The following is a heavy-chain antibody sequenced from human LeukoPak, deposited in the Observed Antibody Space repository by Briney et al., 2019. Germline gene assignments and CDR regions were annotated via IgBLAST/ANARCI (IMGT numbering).Heavy chain of an antibody. V-gene: IGHV3-30*03. Sequence: GGSLRLSCAASRFTFNTFGMHWVRQAPGKGLEWVAVISSDGSNKYYADSVKGRFTISGDNSKDTLYLQMSSLTIEDTAVYYCRAATKYLDYYYDYWGQGTLVTVSS. CDR1: RFTFNTFG. CDR3: RAATKYLDYYYDY. D-gene: IGHD3-22*01. J-gene: IGHJ4*02. CDR2: ISSDGSNK.